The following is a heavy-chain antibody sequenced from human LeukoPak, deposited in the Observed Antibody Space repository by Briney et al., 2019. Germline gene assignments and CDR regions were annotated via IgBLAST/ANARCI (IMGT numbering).Heavy chain of an antibody. Sequence: ASVKVSCKASGYTFTDYYMHWVRQAPGQGLEWMGWINPNSGGTNYAQKSQGRVTMTTDTSISTAYMEVSSLRSDDTAVYYCARVRIGQQLDKYYYYAMDVWGQGTTVTVSS. CDR3: ARVRIGQQLDKYYYYAMDV. CDR2: INPNSGGT. J-gene: IGHJ6*01. V-gene: IGHV1-2*02. CDR1: GYTFTDYY. D-gene: IGHD6-13*01.